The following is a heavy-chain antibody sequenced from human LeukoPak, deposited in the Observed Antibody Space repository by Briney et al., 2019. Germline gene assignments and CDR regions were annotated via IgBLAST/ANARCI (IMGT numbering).Heavy chain of an antibody. Sequence: SETLSLTCAVSGGSISSSNWWSWVHQPPGKGLEWIGEIYHSGSTNYNPSLKSRVTISVDKSKNQFSLKLSSVTAADTAVYYCARDYGSSGWHRLYYFDYWGQGTLVTVSS. D-gene: IGHD6-19*01. J-gene: IGHJ4*02. V-gene: IGHV4-4*02. CDR1: GGSISSSNW. CDR2: IYHSGST. CDR3: ARDYGSSGWHRLYYFDY.